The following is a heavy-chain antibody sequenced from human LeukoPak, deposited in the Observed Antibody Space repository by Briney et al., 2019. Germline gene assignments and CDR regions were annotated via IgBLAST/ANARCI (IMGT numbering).Heavy chain of an antibody. V-gene: IGHV3-7*01. CDR2: IKQDGSQK. J-gene: IGHJ3*02. CDR3: ARDESLGDLWSGYFDALDI. Sequence: PGGSLRLSCAASGFTFSSYWMCWVRQAPGKGVEWVANIKQDGSQKYYVDSVKGRFNISTDNAKNSLYLQMNSLRAEDTAVYYCARDESLGDLWSGYFDALDIWGQGTMVTVSS. CDR1: GFTFSSYW. D-gene: IGHD3-3*01.